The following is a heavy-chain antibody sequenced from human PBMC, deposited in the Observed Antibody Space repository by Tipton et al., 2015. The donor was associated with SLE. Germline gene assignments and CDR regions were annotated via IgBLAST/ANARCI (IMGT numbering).Heavy chain of an antibody. Sequence: SLRLSCAASGFSVSDYYMNWIRQAPGKGLEWVSYISRRGSDMSDSVKGRFTISRDSAKNSLFLEMNSLRPEDTAFYYCTKDTSRKNSWYGSFDFWGRGALVTVSS. CDR3: TKDTSRKNSWYGSFDF. J-gene: IGHJ4*02. D-gene: IGHD6-13*01. CDR1: GFSVSDYY. CDR2: ISRRGSDM. V-gene: IGHV3-11*01.